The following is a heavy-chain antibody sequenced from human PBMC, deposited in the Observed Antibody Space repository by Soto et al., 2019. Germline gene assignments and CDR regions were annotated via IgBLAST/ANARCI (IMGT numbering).Heavy chain of an antibody. J-gene: IGHJ6*02. Sequence: EVQLVESGGGLVQPGGSLRLSCAASGFTFSRYWMHWVRQAPGKGLVWVSRLNSDGSSTSYADSVKGRFTISRDNAKNTRYLQMNSLRAEDTAVYYCARDYDIVTGYYLYYYYGIDVWGQGTTVTVSS. CDR2: LNSDGSST. CDR3: ARDYDIVTGYYLYYYYGIDV. V-gene: IGHV3-74*01. CDR1: GFTFSRYW. D-gene: IGHD3-9*01.